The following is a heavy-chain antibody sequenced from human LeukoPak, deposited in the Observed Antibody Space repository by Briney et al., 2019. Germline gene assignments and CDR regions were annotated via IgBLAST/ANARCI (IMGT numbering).Heavy chain of an antibody. D-gene: IGHD5-12*01. Sequence: GGSLRLSCAASGFTLSSYWMHWVRQCPGKGLVWVSRINSDGSSSSYADSVKGRFTISRDNAKNTLYLQMNSLRGEDTAVYYCAKDRYSGYDFLDYWGQGTLVTVSS. CDR3: AKDRYSGYDFLDY. CDR2: INSDGSSS. V-gene: IGHV3-74*01. J-gene: IGHJ4*02. CDR1: GFTLSSYW.